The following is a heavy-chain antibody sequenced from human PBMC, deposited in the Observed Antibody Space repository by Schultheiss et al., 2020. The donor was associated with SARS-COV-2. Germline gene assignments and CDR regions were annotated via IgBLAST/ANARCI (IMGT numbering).Heavy chain of an antibody. CDR3: ARLGDSLGWFDP. Sequence: SQTLSLTCTVSGGSISSGGYYWSWIRQHPGKGLEWIGYIYYSGSTNYNPSLKSRVTISVDTSKNQFSLKLSSVTAADTAVYYCARLGDSLGWFDPWGQGTLVTVSS. CDR1: GGSISSGGYY. CDR2: IYYSGST. J-gene: IGHJ5*02. D-gene: IGHD2-21*02. V-gene: IGHV4-61*08.